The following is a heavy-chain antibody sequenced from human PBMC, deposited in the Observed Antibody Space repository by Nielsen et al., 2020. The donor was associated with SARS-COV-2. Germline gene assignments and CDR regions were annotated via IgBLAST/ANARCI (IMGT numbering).Heavy chain of an antibody. J-gene: IGHJ4*02. CDR2: ISGSGGST. Sequence: GGSLRLSCAASGFAFSTYGMHWVRQAPGKGLEWVSAISGSGGSTYYADSVKGRFTISRDNSKNTLYLQMNSLRAEDTAVYYCAKGAYDFWSGYQYYFDYWGQGTLVTVSS. V-gene: IGHV3-23*01. D-gene: IGHD3-3*01. CDR3: AKGAYDFWSGYQYYFDY. CDR1: GFAFSTYG.